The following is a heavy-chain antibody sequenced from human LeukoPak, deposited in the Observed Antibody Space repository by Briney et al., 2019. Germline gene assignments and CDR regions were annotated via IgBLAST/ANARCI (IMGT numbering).Heavy chain of an antibody. CDR1: GGSISSGGYY. CDR3: ARVRYSYGRPFDY. J-gene: IGHJ4*02. Sequence: PSQTLSLTCTVSGGSISSGGYYWSWIRQHPGKGLEWIGYIYYSGSTYYNPSLKSRVTISVDTSKNRFSLKLSSVTAADTAVYYCARVRYSYGRPFDYWGQGTLVTVSS. CDR2: IYYSGST. D-gene: IGHD5-18*01. V-gene: IGHV4-31*03.